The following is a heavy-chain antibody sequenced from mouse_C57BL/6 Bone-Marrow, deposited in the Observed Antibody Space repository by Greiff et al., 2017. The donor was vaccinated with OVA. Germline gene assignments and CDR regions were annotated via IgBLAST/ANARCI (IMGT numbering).Heavy chain of an antibody. J-gene: IGHJ1*03. Sequence: VQLKESGGDLVKPGGSLKLSCAASGFTFSSYGMSWVRQTPDKRLEWVATISSGGSYTYYPDSVKGRFTISRDNAKNTLYLQMSSLKSEDTAMYYCARGGWLRQNWYFDVWGTGTTVTVSS. CDR2: ISSGGSYT. CDR1: GFTFSSYG. V-gene: IGHV5-6*01. D-gene: IGHD2-2*01. CDR3: ARGGWLRQNWYFDV.